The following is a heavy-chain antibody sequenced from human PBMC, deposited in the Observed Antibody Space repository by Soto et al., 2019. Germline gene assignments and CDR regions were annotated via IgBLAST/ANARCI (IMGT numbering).Heavy chain of an antibody. Sequence: SETLSLTCTVSGVSIISGGYYRILIRQHPGKGLEWIGYIYYSGSTYYNPSLKSRVTISVDTSKNQFSLKLSSVTAADTAVYYCARGYYYGSGREYNVPANGNWFDPSGQRTPVTVAS. CDR1: GVSIISGGYY. D-gene: IGHD3-10*01. CDR2: IYYSGST. CDR3: ARGYYYGSGREYNVPANGNWFDP. J-gene: IGHJ5*02. V-gene: IGHV4-31*03.